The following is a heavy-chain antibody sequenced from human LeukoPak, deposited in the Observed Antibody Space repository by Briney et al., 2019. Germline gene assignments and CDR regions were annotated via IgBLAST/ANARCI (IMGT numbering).Heavy chain of an antibody. D-gene: IGHD1-7*01. Sequence: ASVKVSCKASGYTFTSYDINWVRQATGQGLEWMGWMNPNSGNTGYAQKLQGRVTMTRNTSISTAYMELRSLRSDDTAVYYCARDRNYEPDYWGQGTLVTVSS. CDR2: MNPNSGNT. CDR1: GYTFTSYD. CDR3: ARDRNYEPDY. V-gene: IGHV1-8*01. J-gene: IGHJ4*02.